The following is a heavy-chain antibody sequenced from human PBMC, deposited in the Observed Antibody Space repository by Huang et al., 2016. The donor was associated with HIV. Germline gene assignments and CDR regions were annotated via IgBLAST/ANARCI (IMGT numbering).Heavy chain of an antibody. CDR1: GGPCRSYS. J-gene: IGHJ4*02. CDR3: ARGSLEYSVSSSLDY. V-gene: IGHV1-69*11. D-gene: IGHD4-4*01. Sequence: QVQLLQSGAEVKKPGSSVKVSCKASGGPCRSYSIAWVRQAPGQGLDCTASLRPFVESPHYAQKLQGRVRVTADESTSTVDMELRDLRPDDTAVYFCARGSLEYSVSSSLDYWGQGTHVTVSS. CDR2: LRPFVESP.